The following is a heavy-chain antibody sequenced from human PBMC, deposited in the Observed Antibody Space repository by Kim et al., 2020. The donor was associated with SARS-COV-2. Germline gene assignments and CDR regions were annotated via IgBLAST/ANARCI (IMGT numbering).Heavy chain of an antibody. J-gene: IGHJ4*02. V-gene: IGHV5-51*01. Sequence: RYGTSFKGQVTISDDKSIRTADLQWSSLKASDTAMYYCAGQQGVEFFDYWGQGTLVTVSS. CDR3: AGQQGVEFFDY. D-gene: IGHD3-3*01.